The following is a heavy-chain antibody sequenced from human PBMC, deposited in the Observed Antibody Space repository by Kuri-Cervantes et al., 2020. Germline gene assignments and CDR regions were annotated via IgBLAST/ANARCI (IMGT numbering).Heavy chain of an antibody. Sequence: GSLRLSCAVYGGSISSYYWSWIRQPPGKGLEWIGYIYYSGSTNYNPSLKSRVTISVDTSKNQFSLKLSSVTAADTAAYYCARTKYQLLQGVWFDPWGQGTLVTVSS. V-gene: IGHV4-59*01. D-gene: IGHD2-2*01. CDR2: IYYSGST. CDR3: ARTKYQLLQGVWFDP. CDR1: GGSISSYY. J-gene: IGHJ5*02.